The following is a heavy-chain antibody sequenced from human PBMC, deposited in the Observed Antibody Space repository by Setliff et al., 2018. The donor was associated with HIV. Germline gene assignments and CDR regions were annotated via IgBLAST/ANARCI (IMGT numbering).Heavy chain of an antibody. J-gene: IGHJ4*02. V-gene: IGHV4-4*07. CDR3: ARDQKGYSYGYFDS. CDR1: GGSISGYF. D-gene: IGHD5-18*01. CDR2: TFTSGIT. Sequence: PSETLSLTCTVSGGSISGYFWSWIRQPAGKGLEWIGRTFTSGITNYSPSLKSRVTMSVDTSKNQFSLRLSSVTAADTAVYYCARDQKGYSYGYFDSWGQGTLVTVSS.